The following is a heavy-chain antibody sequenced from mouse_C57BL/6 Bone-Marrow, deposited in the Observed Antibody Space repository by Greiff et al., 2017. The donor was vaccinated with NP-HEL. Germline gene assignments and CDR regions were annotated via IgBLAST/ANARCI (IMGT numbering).Heavy chain of an antibody. CDR1: GYTFTSYW. Sequence: QVQLKQSGAELAKPGASVKLSCKASGYTFTSYWMHWVKQRPGQGLEWIGYINPSSGYTKYNQKFKVKATLPADKSSSTAYMQLSSLTYEDSAVYYCARRRFITTVVATEYFEVGGTGTTVTVSS. CDR3: ARRRFITTVVATEYFEV. J-gene: IGHJ1*03. D-gene: IGHD1-1*01. V-gene: IGHV1-7*01. CDR2: INPSSGYT.